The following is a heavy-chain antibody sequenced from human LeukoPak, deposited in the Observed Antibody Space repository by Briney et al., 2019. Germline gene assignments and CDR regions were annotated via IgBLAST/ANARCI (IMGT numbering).Heavy chain of an antibody. CDR1: GCAFSCYG. Sequence: SGKVSCKAAGCAFSCYGIGWVRQAPAQGLGLMGGFIAILCIANYAKKSQGRVIITADKSTSTTYRELSSLRSEDTAVCYCARDRATYSSGWAYYFDYRGQGTLVTVSS. D-gene: IGHD6-19*01. CDR2: FIAILCIA. CDR3: ARDRATYSSGWAYYFDY. J-gene: IGHJ4*02. V-gene: IGHV1-69*04.